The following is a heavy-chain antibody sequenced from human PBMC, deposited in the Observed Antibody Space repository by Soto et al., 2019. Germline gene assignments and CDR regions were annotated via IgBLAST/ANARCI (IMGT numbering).Heavy chain of an antibody. CDR2: ISWNSGSI. J-gene: IGHJ4*02. V-gene: IGHV3-9*01. CDR1: GFTFDDYA. CDR3: AKDMTGYYGSGSLFDY. D-gene: IGHD3-10*01. Sequence: EVQLVESGGGLVQPGRSLRLSCTASGFTFDDYAMHWVRQAPGKGLEWVSGISWNSGSIGYADSVKGRFTISRDNAKNSLYLQMNSLRTEDTALYCCAKDMTGYYGSGSLFDYWGQGTLVTVSS.